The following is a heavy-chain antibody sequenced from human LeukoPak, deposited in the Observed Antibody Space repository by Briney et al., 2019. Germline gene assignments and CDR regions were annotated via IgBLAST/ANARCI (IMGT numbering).Heavy chain of an antibody. D-gene: IGHD3-22*01. CDR3: ARAANYYDSTGYGTYYFGH. J-gene: IGHJ4*02. Sequence: SGGSLRLSCAASGFPVISHCMNWVRRAPGKGLEWVSVIHYRGTTYYADSVKGRFIISRDNPKNTVFLQMNSLRAEDTAVYYCARAANYYDSTGYGTYYFGHWGQGALVTVSS. V-gene: IGHV3-53*01. CDR2: IHYRGTT. CDR1: GFPVISHC.